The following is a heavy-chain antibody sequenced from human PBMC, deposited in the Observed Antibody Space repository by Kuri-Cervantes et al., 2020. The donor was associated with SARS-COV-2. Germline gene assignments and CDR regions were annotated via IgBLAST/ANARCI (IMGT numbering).Heavy chain of an antibody. CDR1: GFTFSSYG. V-gene: IGHV3-30*03. J-gene: IGHJ4*02. CDR3: ATDHFGVHDF. Sequence: GGSLRLSCAASGFTFSSYGMHWVRQAPGKGLEWVAVISYDGKKKKCIGSGKGRLTISRDNSQNTVYLRMTNLRTEDTAMYYCATDHFGVHDFWGQGTLVTVSS. D-gene: IGHD2-21*01. CDR2: ISYDGKKK.